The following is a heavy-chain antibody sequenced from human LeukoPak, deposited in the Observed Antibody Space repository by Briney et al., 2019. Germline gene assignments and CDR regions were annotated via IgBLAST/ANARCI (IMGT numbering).Heavy chain of an antibody. CDR1: GGSINNGGYY. CDR3: ARGKSGYFDWLLSYYIDY. V-gene: IGHV4-30-4*01. Sequence: SQTLSLTCTVSGGSINNGGYYWSWIRQHPGKGLEWIGYIYYSGSTYYNPSLKSRVTISVDTSKNQFSLKLSSVTAADTAVYYCARGKSGYFDWLLSYYIDYWGQGTLVTVSS. CDR2: IYYSGST. D-gene: IGHD3-9*01. J-gene: IGHJ4*02.